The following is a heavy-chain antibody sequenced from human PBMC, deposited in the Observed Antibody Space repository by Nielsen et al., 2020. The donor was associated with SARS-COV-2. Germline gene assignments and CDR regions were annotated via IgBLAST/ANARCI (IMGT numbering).Heavy chain of an antibody. CDR3: ARESSGYDHYNYGMDV. Sequence: SETLSLTCTVSGGSISSGGSYWSWIRHHPGKGLEWIGYIYFSGRTCYNPSLKSRVTISVDTSKNQFPLSLRSVTAADTAVYYCARESSGYDHYNYGMDVWGQGTTVTVAS. D-gene: IGHD5-12*01. J-gene: IGHJ6*02. CDR1: GGSISSGGSY. V-gene: IGHV4-31*03. CDR2: IYFSGRT.